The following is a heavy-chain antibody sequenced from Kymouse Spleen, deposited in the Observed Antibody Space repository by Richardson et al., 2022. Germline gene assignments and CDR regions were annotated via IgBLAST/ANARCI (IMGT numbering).Heavy chain of an antibody. Sequence: QLQLQESGPGLVKPSETLSLTCTVSGGSISSSSYYWGWIRQPPGKGLEWIGSIYYSGSTYYNPSLKSRVTISVDTSKNQFSLKLSSVTAADTAVYYCARQRYYDFWSGGVFDYWGQGTLVTVSS. CDR2: IYYSGST. D-gene: IGHD3-3*01. V-gene: IGHV4-39*01. CDR3: ARQRYYDFWSGGVFDY. J-gene: IGHJ4*02. CDR1: GGSISSSSYY.